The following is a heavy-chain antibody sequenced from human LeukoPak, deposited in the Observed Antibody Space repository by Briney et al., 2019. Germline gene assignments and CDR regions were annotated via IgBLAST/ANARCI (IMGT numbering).Heavy chain of an antibody. D-gene: IGHD6-13*01. CDR3: ARLRWRYSSSSNWFDP. J-gene: IGHJ5*02. V-gene: IGHV4-59*12. CDR1: GGSISNYF. Sequence: SETLSLTCTVSGGSISNYFWSWLRQPPGKGLECIGYIYYSDSTNYNPSLKSRVTVSVDTSKNQFSLKLSSVTAADTAVYYCARLRWRYSSSSNWFDPWGQGTLVTVSS. CDR2: IYYSDST.